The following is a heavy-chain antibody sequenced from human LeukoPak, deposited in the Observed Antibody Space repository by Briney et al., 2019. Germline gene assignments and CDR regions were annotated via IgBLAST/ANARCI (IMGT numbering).Heavy chain of an antibody. Sequence: GASVKVSCKASGYTFTSYGISWVRQAPGQGLEWMGWISAYNGNTNYAQNLQGRVTMTTDTSTSTAYMELRSLRSDDTAVYYCARDRGSYCGGDCHFDYWGQGTLVTVSS. CDR2: ISAYNGNT. CDR1: GYTFTSYG. V-gene: IGHV1-18*01. J-gene: IGHJ4*02. CDR3: ARDRGSYCGGDCHFDY. D-gene: IGHD2-21*02.